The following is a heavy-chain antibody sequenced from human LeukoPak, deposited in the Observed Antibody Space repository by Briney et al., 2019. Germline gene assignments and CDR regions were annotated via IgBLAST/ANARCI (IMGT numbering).Heavy chain of an antibody. CDR2: ISYDGSNK. CDR3: AKEGLSSAP. D-gene: IGHD2-15*01. V-gene: IGHV3-30*18. CDR1: GFTFSSYG. Sequence: GGSLRLSCAASGFTFSSYGMHWVRQAPGKGLEWVAVISYDGSNKYYADSVKGRFTISRDNSKNTLYPQMNSLRAEDTAVYYCAKEGLSSAPWGQGTLVTVSS. J-gene: IGHJ5*02.